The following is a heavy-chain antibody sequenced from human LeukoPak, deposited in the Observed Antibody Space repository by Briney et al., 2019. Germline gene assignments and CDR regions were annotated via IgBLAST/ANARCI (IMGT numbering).Heavy chain of an antibody. D-gene: IGHD3-16*01. CDR1: GFSLSNYG. CDR2: INFDGSIK. V-gene: IGHV3-33*01. J-gene: IGHJ4*02. CDR3: ARWGGTRQYYFDY. Sequence: PGGSLRLSCAASGFSLSNYGLHWVRQGPGKGLEWVAVINFDGSIKYYADSVKGRFTISKDSSKNTLYLQMNSLRADDQAMYYCARWGGTRQYYFDYWGQGTLATVSS.